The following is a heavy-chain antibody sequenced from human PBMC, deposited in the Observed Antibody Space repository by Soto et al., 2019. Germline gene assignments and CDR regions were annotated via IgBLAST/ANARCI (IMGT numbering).Heavy chain of an antibody. Sequence: RSLTCTVSGGSISSYYWSCIRQPPGKGLEWIGYIYYSGSTNYNPSLKSRVTISVDTSKNQFSLKLSSVTAADTAVYYCARELSSSSIYGMDVWGQGTTVTGSS. V-gene: IGHV4-59*01. CDR1: GGSISSYY. CDR2: IYYSGST. CDR3: ARELSSSSIYGMDV. J-gene: IGHJ6*02. D-gene: IGHD6-13*01.